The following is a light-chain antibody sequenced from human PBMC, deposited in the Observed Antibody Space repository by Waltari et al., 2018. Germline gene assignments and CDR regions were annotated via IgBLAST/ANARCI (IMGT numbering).Light chain of an antibody. CDR2: DVS. CDR3: SSYTTSTTVI. V-gene: IGLV2-14*03. J-gene: IGLJ2*01. Sequence: CYQQHPGTAPKLLIFDVSKRPSGVSNLFSGSKSAYTASLTISGLQSEDEADYYCSSYTTSTTVIFGGGTKLTVL.